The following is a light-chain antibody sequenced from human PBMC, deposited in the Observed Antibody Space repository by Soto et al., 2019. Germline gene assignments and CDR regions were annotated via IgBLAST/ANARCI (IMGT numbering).Light chain of an antibody. CDR1: SSDVGSYNL. CDR2: EGS. CDR3: SSYASSTTPYV. V-gene: IGLV2-14*02. J-gene: IGLJ1*01. Sequence: LTQPASVSWSPGQSIAISCTGTSSDVGSYNLVSWYQQHPGKAPKLMIYEGSKRPSGVSNRFSGSKSGNTASLTISGLQAEDEADYYCSSYASSTTPYVFGTGTKVTVL.